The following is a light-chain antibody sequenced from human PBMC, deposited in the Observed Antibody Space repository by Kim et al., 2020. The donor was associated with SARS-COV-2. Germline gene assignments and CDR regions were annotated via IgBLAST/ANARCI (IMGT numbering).Light chain of an antibody. CDR2: GNS. CDR3: QSYDSSLSGSV. CDR1: SSNIGAGFD. J-gene: IGLJ3*02. V-gene: IGLV1-40*01. Sequence: QSVLTQPPSVSGAPGQRVTISCTGSSSNIGAGFDVHWYQQVPRTAPKLLIYGNSNRPSGVPDRFSGSKSGTSASLAITGLQAEDEADYYCQSYDSSLSGSVFGGGTQLTVL.